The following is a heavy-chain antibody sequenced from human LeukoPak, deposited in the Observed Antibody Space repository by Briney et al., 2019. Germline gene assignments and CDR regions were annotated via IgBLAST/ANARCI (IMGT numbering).Heavy chain of an antibody. D-gene: IGHD3-22*01. V-gene: IGHV3-21*01. Sequence: PGGSLRLSCAASGFTFSSYAMSWVRQAPGKGLEWVSSISSSSSYIYYADSVKGRFTISRDNAKNSLYLQMNSLRAEDTAVYYCARVRDSSGYYSEYYFDYWGQGTLVTVSS. J-gene: IGHJ4*02. CDR2: ISSSSSYI. CDR3: ARVRDSSGYYSEYYFDY. CDR1: GFTFSSYA.